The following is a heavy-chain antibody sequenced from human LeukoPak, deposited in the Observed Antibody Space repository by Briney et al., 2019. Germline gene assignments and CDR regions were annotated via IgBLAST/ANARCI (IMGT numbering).Heavy chain of an antibody. CDR3: ARDTLGVLDY. Sequence: GGSLRLSCAASGFTFSRSWMSWVRQAPGKGLEWVANIKPDGRETYYVDSVKGRFTISRDNAKNSLYLQMNSLRAEDTAVYFCARDTLGVLDYWGQGTPVTVSS. CDR1: GFTFSRSW. CDR2: IKPDGRET. J-gene: IGHJ4*02. D-gene: IGHD3-10*01. V-gene: IGHV3-7*01.